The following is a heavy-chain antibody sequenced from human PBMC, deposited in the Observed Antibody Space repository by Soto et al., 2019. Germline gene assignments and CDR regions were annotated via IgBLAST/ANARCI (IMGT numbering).Heavy chain of an antibody. V-gene: IGHV3-30*18. CDR2: ISYDGSNK. J-gene: IGHJ6*02. D-gene: IGHD6-13*01. CDR1: GFTFSSYG. Sequence: PGGSLRLSCAASGFTFSSYGMHWVRQAPGKGLEWVAVISYDGSNKYYADSVKGRFTISRDNSKNTLYLQMNSLRAEDTAVYYCAKASPGGTSYYYYYGMDVWGQGTTVTVSS. CDR3: AKASPGGTSYYYYYGMDV.